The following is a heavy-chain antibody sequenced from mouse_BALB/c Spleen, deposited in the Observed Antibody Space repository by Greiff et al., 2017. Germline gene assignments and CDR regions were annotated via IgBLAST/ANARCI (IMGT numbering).Heavy chain of an antibody. D-gene: IGHD2-2*01. V-gene: IGHV2-9*02. CDR1: GFSLTSYG. Sequence: VKLMESGPGLVAPSQSLSITCTVSGFSLTSYGVHWVRQPPGKGLEWLGVIWAGGSTNYNSALMSRLSISKDNSKSQVFLKMNSLQTDDTAMYYCARDGGYDEDYYAMDYWGQGTSVTVSS. J-gene: IGHJ4*01. CDR3: ARDGGYDEDYYAMDY. CDR2: IWAGGST.